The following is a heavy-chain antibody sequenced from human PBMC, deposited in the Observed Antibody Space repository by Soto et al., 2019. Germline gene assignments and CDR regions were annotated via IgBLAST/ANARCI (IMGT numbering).Heavy chain of an antibody. Sequence: QVQLVQSGAEVKKPGSSVKVSCKASGGTFSSYAISWVRQAPGQGLEWMGGIIPIFGTANYAQKFQGRVQITRDESKKPGLLGLSSLRSEDTAVYYCARHVPAAGYYYGMDVWGQGTTVTVSS. CDR2: IIPIFGTA. J-gene: IGHJ6*02. CDR1: GGTFSSYA. V-gene: IGHV1-69*05. D-gene: IGHD2-2*01. CDR3: ARHVPAAGYYYGMDV.